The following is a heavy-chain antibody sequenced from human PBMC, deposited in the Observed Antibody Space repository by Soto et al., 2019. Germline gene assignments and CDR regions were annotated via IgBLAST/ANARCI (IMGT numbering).Heavy chain of an antibody. CDR2: IYSNDKK. D-gene: IGHD1-26*01. J-gene: IGHJ4*02. CDR3: ARMVRFVGATYYFDY. V-gene: IGHV2-26*01. Sequence: QVTLKESGPVLMKLTETLTLTYSVSGFSLSDARMAVTWIRQPPGKHLDWLPHIYSNDKKSYSTSLQRRVSISSDTSKSQVVLTMTNLDPVDTATYCCARMVRFVGATYYFDYWGQGSLVTVPS. CDR1: GFSLSDARMA.